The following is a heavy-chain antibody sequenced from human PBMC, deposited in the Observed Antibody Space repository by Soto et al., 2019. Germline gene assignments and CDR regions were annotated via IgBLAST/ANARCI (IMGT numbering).Heavy chain of an antibody. CDR1: GGSFSAYC. J-gene: IGHJ4*02. Sequence: ASETLSLTCAVYGGSFSAYCWSWIRQPPGKGLEWIGEINHSGGTSYNPSLKSRVTISVDTSKSQFSLKLTSVTAADTAVYYCARVVVITLHYYFDYWGQGTLVTVSS. D-gene: IGHD3-22*01. V-gene: IGHV4-34*01. CDR2: INHSGGT. CDR3: ARVVVITLHYYFDY.